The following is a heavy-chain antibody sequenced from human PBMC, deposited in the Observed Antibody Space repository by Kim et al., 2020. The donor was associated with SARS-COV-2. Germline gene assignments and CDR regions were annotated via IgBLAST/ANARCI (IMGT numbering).Heavy chain of an antibody. Sequence: EQKLQGRATMTTDTSTRTAYMELRGLRSDDTAVYYCAGGRLGWRGYFDYWGQGTLVTVSS. CDR3: AGGRLGWRGYFDY. J-gene: IGHJ4*02. V-gene: IGHV1-18*01. D-gene: IGHD3-16*01.